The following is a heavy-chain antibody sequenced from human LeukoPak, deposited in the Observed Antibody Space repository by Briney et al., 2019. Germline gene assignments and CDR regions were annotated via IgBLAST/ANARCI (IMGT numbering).Heavy chain of an antibody. CDR3: ARHLTWAYMDV. CDR1: GGSFSGYY. D-gene: IGHD1-26*01. V-gene: IGHV4-34*01. J-gene: IGHJ6*03. CDR2: INHSGST. Sequence: PSETLSLTCAVYGGSFSGYYWSWIRQPPGKGLEWIGEINHSGSTNYNPSLKSRVTISVDTSKNQFSLKVSSVTAADTAVYYCARHLTWAYMDVWGKGTTVTVSS.